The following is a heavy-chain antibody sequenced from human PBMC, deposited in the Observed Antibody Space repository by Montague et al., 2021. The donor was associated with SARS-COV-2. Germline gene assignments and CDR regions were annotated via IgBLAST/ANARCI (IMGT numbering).Heavy chain of an antibody. V-gene: IGHV4-59*08. D-gene: IGHD5-24*01. Sequence: SETLSLTCTVSGGSTATHYWNCFRHPPAKRPQWIGYVYYNADTTYNPSLQSRVTILIDTSEYHLSLRLTSVTAADSAVYLCCRGWAFDPWGQGRLVTVSS. CDR2: VYYNADT. CDR1: GGSTATHY. J-gene: IGHJ3*01. CDR3: CRGWAFDP.